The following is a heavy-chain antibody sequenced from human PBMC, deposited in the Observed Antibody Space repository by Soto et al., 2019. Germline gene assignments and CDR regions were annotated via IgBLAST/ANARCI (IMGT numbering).Heavy chain of an antibody. CDR2: ISSAGDSS. J-gene: IGHJ4*02. Sequence: SLRLSCAASGFTFSSYEMNWVRQAPGKTLEWLSYISSAGDSSYYADSVKGRFTISRDNAKNSLYLQMNSLRVEDTAVYYCARVYCSTTTCHVQAFDSWGQGTLVTVSS. D-gene: IGHD2-2*01. CDR1: GFTFSSYE. CDR3: ARVYCSTTTCHVQAFDS. V-gene: IGHV3-48*03.